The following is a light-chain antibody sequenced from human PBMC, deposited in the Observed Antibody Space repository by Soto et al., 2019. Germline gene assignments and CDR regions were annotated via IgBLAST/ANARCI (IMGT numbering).Light chain of an antibody. J-gene: IGKJ2*01. Sequence: EIVLPQSPATLSVSPGERATLSCRASQSISTKLAWYQQKPGQAPRLLIYDASTRATGIPARFSGSGSGTEFTLIISSLQSEDFAVYYCQQYNNWPPVYTFGQGTKLEI. CDR1: QSISTK. V-gene: IGKV3D-15*01. CDR2: DAS. CDR3: QQYNNWPPVYT.